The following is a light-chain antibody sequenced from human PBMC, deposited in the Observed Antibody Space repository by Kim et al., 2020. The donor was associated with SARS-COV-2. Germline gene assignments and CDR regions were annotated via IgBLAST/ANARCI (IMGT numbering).Light chain of an antibody. CDR2: KVS. CDR3: MQRTHWPPFK. V-gene: IGKV2-30*01. CDR1: RSLVYSDGNTY. J-gene: IGKJ3*01. Sequence: DVVMTQSPLSLPVTLGQPASISCRSSRSLVYSDGNTYLSWFQQRPGQSPRRLLYKVSDRDPGVPDRFSGSESGTDFTLKISRVEAEDVGVCYCMQRTHWPPFKFGPGTKVDIK.